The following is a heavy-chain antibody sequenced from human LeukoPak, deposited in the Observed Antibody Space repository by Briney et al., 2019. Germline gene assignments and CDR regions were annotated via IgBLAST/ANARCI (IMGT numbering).Heavy chain of an antibody. D-gene: IGHD1-26*01. Sequence: SETLSLTCTVSGYSISSGYYWGWIPQPPGKGLEWIGSIYDSGSTYHNPPLKSPITISVATSKNQLSLKLSSVTAADTAVYYCAREGVIVGATIDYWGQGTLVTVSS. V-gene: IGHV4-38-2*02. CDR1: GYSISSGYY. CDR3: AREGVIVGATIDY. CDR2: IYDSGST. J-gene: IGHJ4*02.